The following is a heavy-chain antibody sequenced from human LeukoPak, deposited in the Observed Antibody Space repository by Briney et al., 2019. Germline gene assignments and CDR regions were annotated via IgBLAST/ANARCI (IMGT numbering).Heavy chain of an antibody. D-gene: IGHD3-10*01. V-gene: IGHV1-69*04. CDR2: IIPILGIA. J-gene: IGHJ4*02. Sequence: GSSVTVSCKASGGTFSIYAISWVRQAPGQGLEWMGRIIPILGIANYAQKFQGRVTITADKSTSTAYMELSSLRSEDTAVYYCARGNYWFGEFGGRWFDYWGQGTLVTVSS. CDR3: ARGNYWFGEFGGRWFDY. CDR1: GGTFSIYA.